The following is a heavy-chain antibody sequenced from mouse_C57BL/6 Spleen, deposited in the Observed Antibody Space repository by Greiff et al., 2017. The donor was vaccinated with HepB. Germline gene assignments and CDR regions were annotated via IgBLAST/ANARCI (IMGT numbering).Heavy chain of an antibody. J-gene: IGHJ2*01. Sequence: QVQLQQPGAELVRPGTSVKLSCKASGYTFTSYWMHWVKQRPGQGLEWIGVIDPSDSYTNYNQKFKGKATLTVDTSSSTAYMQLSSLTSEDSAVYYCAKDGDGYSPRDYWGQGTTLTVSS. CDR3: AKDGDGYSPRDY. CDR2: IDPSDSYT. CDR1: GYTFTSYW. V-gene: IGHV1-59*01. D-gene: IGHD2-3*01.